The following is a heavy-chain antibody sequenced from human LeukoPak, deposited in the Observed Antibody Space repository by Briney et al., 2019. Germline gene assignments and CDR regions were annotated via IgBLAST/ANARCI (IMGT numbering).Heavy chain of an antibody. D-gene: IGHD3-3*01. CDR2: MNPNSGNT. Sequence: ASVKVSCKASRYTFTSYDINWVRQATGQGLEWMGWMNPNSGNTGYAQKFQGRVTMTRNTSISTAYMELSSLRSEDTAVYYCARGMDYDFWSGYYFWFDPWGQGTLVTVSS. CDR1: RYTFTSYD. CDR3: ARGMDYDFWSGYYFWFDP. V-gene: IGHV1-8*01. J-gene: IGHJ5*02.